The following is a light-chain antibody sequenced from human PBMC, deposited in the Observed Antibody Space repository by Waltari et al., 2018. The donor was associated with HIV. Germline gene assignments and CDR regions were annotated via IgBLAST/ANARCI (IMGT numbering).Light chain of an antibody. Sequence: QSVLTQLPSASGTSGQTVNISCSGSTSNVETQWVYWYQQLQETAPKLLIYRNYPRPSGVPDRFSSSKSGASASLIISGLRSEDEADYSCGVWDSTLKQWLFGGGTKLTVL. J-gene: IGLJ3*02. V-gene: IGLV1-47*01. CDR1: TSNVETQW. CDR3: GVWDSTLKQWL. CDR2: RNY.